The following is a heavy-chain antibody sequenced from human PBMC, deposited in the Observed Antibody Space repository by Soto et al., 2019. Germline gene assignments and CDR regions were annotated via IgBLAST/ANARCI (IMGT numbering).Heavy chain of an antibody. V-gene: IGHV4-31*03. CDR2: IYYSGTT. Sequence: QVQLQESGPGLVKPSQTLSLTCTVSGGPISSDSYYWSWIRQHPGKGLEWIGYIYYSGTTYDNPSLGGRVTISVDTSKNQFSLKLSSVTAADTAVYYCARDSSMAKGTGNFDYWGQGTLVTVSS. CDR1: GGPISSDSYY. J-gene: IGHJ4*02. D-gene: IGHD3-10*01. CDR3: ARDSSMAKGTGNFDY.